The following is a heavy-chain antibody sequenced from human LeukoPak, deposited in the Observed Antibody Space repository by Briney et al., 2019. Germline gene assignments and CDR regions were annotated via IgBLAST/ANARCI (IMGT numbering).Heavy chain of an antibody. V-gene: IGHV1-8*01. CDR2: MNPNSGNT. CDR1: GYTFTSYD. Sequence: ASVTVSCKASGYTFTSYDINWVRQATGQGLEWMGWMNPNSGNTGYAQKFQGRVTMTRNTSISTAYMELSSLRSEDTAVYYCARDIDILTGLDYWGQGTLVTVTS. J-gene: IGHJ4*02. D-gene: IGHD3-9*01. CDR3: ARDIDILTGLDY.